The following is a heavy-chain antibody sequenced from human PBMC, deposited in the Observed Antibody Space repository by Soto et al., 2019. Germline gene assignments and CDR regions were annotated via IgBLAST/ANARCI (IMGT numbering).Heavy chain of an antibody. V-gene: IGHV4-30-4*01. J-gene: IGHJ4*02. D-gene: IGHD5-18*01. CDR3: ARERRGYSYGYVDY. Sequence: PSETLSLTCTVSGGSISSGDYYWSWIRQPPGKGLEWIGYIYYSGSTYYNPSLKSRVTISVDTSKNQFSLKLSSVTAADTAVYYCARERRGYSYGYVDYWGQGTLVTVSS. CDR1: GGSISSGDYY. CDR2: IYYSGST.